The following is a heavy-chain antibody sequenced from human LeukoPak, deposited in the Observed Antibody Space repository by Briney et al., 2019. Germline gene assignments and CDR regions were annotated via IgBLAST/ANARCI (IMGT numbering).Heavy chain of an antibody. V-gene: IGHV3-20*04. CDR1: GFTFDDYG. Sequence: LSGGSLRLSCAASGFTFDDYGMSWVRQAPGKGLEWVSGINWNGGSTGYADSVEGRFTISRDNAKNSLYLQMNSLRAEDTALYYCARGWSSSWYFYWGQGTLVTVSS. D-gene: IGHD6-13*01. J-gene: IGHJ4*02. CDR2: INWNGGST. CDR3: ARGWSSSWYFY.